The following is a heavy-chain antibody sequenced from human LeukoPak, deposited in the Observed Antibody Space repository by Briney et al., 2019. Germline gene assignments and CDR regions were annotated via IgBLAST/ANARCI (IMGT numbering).Heavy chain of an antibody. Sequence: ASVKVSCKASGYTFTSYGISWVRQAPGQGLEWMGWISAYNGNTNYAQKLQGRVTMTTDTSTSTAYMELRSLRSDDTAVYYCARGVTIFGVVGLNFDYWGQGPLVTVSS. CDR1: GYTFTSYG. CDR2: ISAYNGNT. J-gene: IGHJ4*02. V-gene: IGHV1-18*01. CDR3: ARGVTIFGVVGLNFDY. D-gene: IGHD3-3*01.